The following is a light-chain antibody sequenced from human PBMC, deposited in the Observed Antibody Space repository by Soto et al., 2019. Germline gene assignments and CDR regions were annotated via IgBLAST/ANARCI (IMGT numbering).Light chain of an antibody. CDR2: KAS. Sequence: DIQMTQSPSTLSASVGDRVTITCRASQSINSWLAWHQQKPGKAPKLLIYKASNLESGVPSRFSGSRSGTDFTLTISRLEPEDFAVYYCQQYGSSGTFGQGTKVDIK. J-gene: IGKJ1*01. CDR1: QSINSW. V-gene: IGKV1-5*03. CDR3: QQYGSSGT.